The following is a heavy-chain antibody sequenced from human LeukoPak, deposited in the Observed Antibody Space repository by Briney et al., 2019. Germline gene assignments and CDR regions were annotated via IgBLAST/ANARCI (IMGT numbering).Heavy chain of an antibody. D-gene: IGHD2-8*01. J-gene: IGHJ4*02. CDR1: GGSFSGYY. CDR2: INHSGST. V-gene: IGHV4-34*01. CDR3: ARRRLIVYGIKGEAYFDY. Sequence: SETLSLTCAVYGGSFSGYYWSWIRQPPGKGLEWIGEINHSGSTNYNPSLKSRVTISVDTSKNQFSLKLSSVTAADTAVYYCARRRLIVYGIKGEAYFDYWGQGTLVTVSS.